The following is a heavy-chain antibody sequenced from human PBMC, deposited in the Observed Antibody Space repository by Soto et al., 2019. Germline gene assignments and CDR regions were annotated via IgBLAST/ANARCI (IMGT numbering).Heavy chain of an antibody. D-gene: IGHD3-3*01. CDR1: GFTFSSYG. J-gene: IGHJ5*02. CDR2: IWYDGSNK. CDR3: ARDGARGYDFWSGSNWFDP. V-gene: IGHV3-33*01. Sequence: GGSLRLSCAASGFTFSSYGMHWVRQAPGKGLEWVAVIWYDGSNKYYADSVKGRFTISRDNSKNTLYLQMNSLRAEDTAVYYCARDGARGYDFWSGSNWFDPWGQGTLVTVSS.